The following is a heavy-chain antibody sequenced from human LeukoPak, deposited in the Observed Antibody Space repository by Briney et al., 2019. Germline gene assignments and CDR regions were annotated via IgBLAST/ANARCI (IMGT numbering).Heavy chain of an antibody. Sequence: SVKVSCKDSGGTFSSYAISWVRQAPGQGLEWMGGIIPIFGTANYAQKFQGRVTITADESTSTAYMELSSLRSEDTAVYYCARDIRYFDWPGWFDPWGQGTLVTVSS. CDR1: GGTFSSYA. CDR3: ARDIRYFDWPGWFDP. D-gene: IGHD3-9*01. V-gene: IGHV1-69*13. CDR2: IIPIFGTA. J-gene: IGHJ5*02.